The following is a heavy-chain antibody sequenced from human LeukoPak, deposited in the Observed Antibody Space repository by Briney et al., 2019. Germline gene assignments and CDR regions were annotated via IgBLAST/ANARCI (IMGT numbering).Heavy chain of an antibody. D-gene: IGHD6-19*01. Sequence: PGGSLRLSCAASGFTFSSYAMSWVRQAPGKGLEWVSAISGNGGSTYYADSVEGRFTISRDNSKNTLYLEMNSLRAEDTAVYYCAKGGPVAADPRYFQHWGQGTLVTVSS. V-gene: IGHV3-23*01. CDR3: AKGGPVAADPRYFQH. J-gene: IGHJ1*01. CDR2: ISGNGGST. CDR1: GFTFSSYA.